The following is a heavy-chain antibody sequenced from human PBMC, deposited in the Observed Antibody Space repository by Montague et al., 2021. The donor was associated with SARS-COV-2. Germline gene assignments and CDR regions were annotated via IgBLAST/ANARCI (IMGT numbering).Heavy chain of an antibody. Sequence: TLSLTCTVSGGSISSGDYYWSWIRQHPGKGLEWIGYIYCSGSTYYNPSLKSRVTISVDTSKNQFSLKLSSVTAADTAVYYCARGGSYSSGWYGVDYYYGMDVWGQGTTVTVSS. CDR1: GGSISSGDYY. J-gene: IGHJ6*02. V-gene: IGHV4-31*03. CDR3: ARGGSYSSGWYGVDYYYGMDV. CDR2: IYCSGST. D-gene: IGHD6-19*01.